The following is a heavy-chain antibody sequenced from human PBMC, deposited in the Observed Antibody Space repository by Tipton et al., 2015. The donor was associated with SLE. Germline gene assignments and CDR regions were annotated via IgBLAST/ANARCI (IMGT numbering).Heavy chain of an antibody. D-gene: IGHD3-10*01. CDR3: ARDSGSEVGWFDF. Sequence: QVQLVQSGAEVKKPGASVKVSCKTSGYTFGTYGISWVRQAPGQGLEWMGWISAYNGNTNYAQKLQGRVTMTRDTSTSTAYMELTSLRSDDTAVYYCARDSGSEVGWFDFWGQGTLVTVSS. CDR2: ISAYNGNT. J-gene: IGHJ5*01. CDR1: GYTFGTYG. V-gene: IGHV1-18*01.